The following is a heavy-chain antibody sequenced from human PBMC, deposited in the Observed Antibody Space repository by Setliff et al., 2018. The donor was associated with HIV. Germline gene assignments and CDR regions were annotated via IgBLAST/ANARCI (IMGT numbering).Heavy chain of an antibody. CDR2: IKNKTDGGTT. CDR1: GFTFSNAW. D-gene: IGHD6-6*01. CDR3: TAVGSLAGRRPELN. Sequence: NPGVSLRLSCAASGFTFSNAWMSWVRQAPGKGLEWVGRIKNKTDGGTTDYAAPVKGRFTISRDDSKNTLYLQMNSLKTEDTAVYFCTAVGSLAGRRPELNWGRGTLVTVSS. J-gene: IGHJ4*02. V-gene: IGHV3-15*01.